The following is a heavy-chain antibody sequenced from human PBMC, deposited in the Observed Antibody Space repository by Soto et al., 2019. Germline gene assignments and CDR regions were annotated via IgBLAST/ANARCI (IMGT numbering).Heavy chain of an antibody. J-gene: IGHJ6*02. CDR2: FDPEDGET. D-gene: IGHD6-19*01. CDR1: GYTLTELS. Sequence: ASVKGSCKVSGYTLTELSMHWARQARGKGLEWMGGFDPEDGETIYAQKFQGRVTMTTDTSTSTAYMELRSLRSDDTAVYYCARDRPIAVAGTGAAGPYYYYGMDVWGQGTTVTVSS. CDR3: ARDRPIAVAGTGAAGPYYYYGMDV. V-gene: IGHV1-24*01.